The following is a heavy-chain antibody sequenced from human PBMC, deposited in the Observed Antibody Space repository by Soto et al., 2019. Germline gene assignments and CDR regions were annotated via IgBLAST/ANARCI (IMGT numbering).Heavy chain of an antibody. V-gene: IGHV3-21*01. CDR3: ARDRIPAAEFDY. D-gene: IGHD2-2*01. CDR2: ISSSSSYI. J-gene: IGHJ4*02. CDR1: GFTFSSYS. Sequence: EVHPVESGGGLVKPGGSLRLSCAASGFTFSSYSMNWVRQAPGKGLEWVSSISSSSSYIYYADSVKGRFTISRDNAKNSLYLQMNSLRAEDTAVYYCARDRIPAAEFDYWGQGTLVTVSS.